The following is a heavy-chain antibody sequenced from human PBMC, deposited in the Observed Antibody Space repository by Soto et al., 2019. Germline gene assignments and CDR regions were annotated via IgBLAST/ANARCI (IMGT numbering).Heavy chain of an antibody. CDR2: ISAYNGNT. CDR1: GYTFTSYG. D-gene: IGHD6-13*01. CDR3: ARASIAAAGDY. V-gene: IGHV1-18*04. Sequence: QVQLVQSGAEVKKPGASVKVSCKASGYTFTSYGISWVRQAPGQGLEWMGWISAYNGNTNYAQKRQGRVTMTTDTDPSTAYTELRSLRSYDTAVYYCARASIAAAGDYWGQGPLVTVSS. J-gene: IGHJ4*02.